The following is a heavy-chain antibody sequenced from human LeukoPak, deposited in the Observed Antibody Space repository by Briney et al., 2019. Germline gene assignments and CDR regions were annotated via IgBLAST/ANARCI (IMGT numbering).Heavy chain of an antibody. D-gene: IGHD2-15*01. Sequence: GGSLRLSCVTSGFNFNNYGMHWVRQAPGKGLEWVALIRYDGSNKYYADSVKGRFTISRDNSKNTLYLQMNRLRAEDTAIYYCAREWGYGCGGECFSGIQTYYGMDVWGQGATATVSS. CDR3: AREWGYGCGGECFSGIQTYYGMDV. CDR2: IRYDGSNK. V-gene: IGHV3-30*02. CDR1: GFNFNNYG. J-gene: IGHJ6*02.